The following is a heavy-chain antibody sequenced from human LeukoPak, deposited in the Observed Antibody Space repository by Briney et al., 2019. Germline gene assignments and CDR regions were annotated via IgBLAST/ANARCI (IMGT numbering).Heavy chain of an antibody. CDR1: GFTFTNYA. V-gene: IGHV3-23*01. CDR3: AKPLRDAGSFNYPYFDF. Sequence: GGSLRLSCAASGFTFTNYAMNWVRQAPGKGLEWVSAISGSGGSSSYADSVRGRFTISRDNSNNMLYLQMSSLRAEDTAVYYCAKPLRDAGSFNYPYFDFWGQGTLVTVSS. J-gene: IGHJ4*02. CDR2: ISGSGGSS. D-gene: IGHD5-24*01.